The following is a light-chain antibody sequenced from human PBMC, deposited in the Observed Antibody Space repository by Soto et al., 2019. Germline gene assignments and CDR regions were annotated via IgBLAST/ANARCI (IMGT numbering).Light chain of an antibody. J-gene: IGLJ3*02. Sequence: QTVVTQEPSLTVSQGATVTLTCASSTGAVTSDYYPNWFQQKPGQAPRALICRTNNRHSWTPARFSGSLLGGEAALTLSGAQPEDEADYYCLLFCGGVWVFGGGTKLTVL. CDR1: TGAVTSDYY. V-gene: IGLV7-43*01. CDR3: LLFCGGVWV. CDR2: RTN.